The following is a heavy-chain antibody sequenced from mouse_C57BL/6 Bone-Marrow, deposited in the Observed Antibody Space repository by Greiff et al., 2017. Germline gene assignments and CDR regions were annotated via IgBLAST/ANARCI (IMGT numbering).Heavy chain of an antibody. J-gene: IGHJ2*01. CDR2: IYPGDGDT. CDR3: ARAPNYYGSSYFDY. CDR1: GYAFSSSW. Sequence: QVQLQQSGPELVKPGASVKISCKASGYAFSSSWMNWVKRRPGKGLEWIGRIYPGDGDTNYNGKFKGKATLTADKSSSTAYMQLSSLTSEDSAVYFCARAPNYYGSSYFDYWGQGTTLTVSS. D-gene: IGHD1-1*01. V-gene: IGHV1-82*01.